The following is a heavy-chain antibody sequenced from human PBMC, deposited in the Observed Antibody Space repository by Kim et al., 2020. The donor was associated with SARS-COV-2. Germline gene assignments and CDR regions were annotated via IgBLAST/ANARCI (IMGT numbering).Heavy chain of an antibody. D-gene: IGHD6-13*01. V-gene: IGHV1-69*01. Sequence: NYAQKCQGRVTITADESTSTAYMELSSLRSEDTAVYYCARGSSWYMEFDYWGQGTLVTVSS. J-gene: IGHJ4*02. CDR3: ARGSSWYMEFDY.